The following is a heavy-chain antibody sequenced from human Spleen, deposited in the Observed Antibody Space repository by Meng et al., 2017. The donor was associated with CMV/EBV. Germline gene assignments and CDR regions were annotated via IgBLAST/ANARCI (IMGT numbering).Heavy chain of an antibody. Sequence: GGSLRLSCAVYGGSFSGYYWSWIRQPPGKGLEWVANIKQDGSEKYYVDSVKGRFTISRDNAKNSLYLQMNSLRAGDTAVYYCAREGGSSGWYDYYYYGMDVWGQGTTVTVSS. D-gene: IGHD6-19*01. CDR3: AREGGSSGWYDYYYYGMDV. CDR2: IKQDGSEK. CDR1: GGSFSGYY. J-gene: IGHJ6*02. V-gene: IGHV3-7*01.